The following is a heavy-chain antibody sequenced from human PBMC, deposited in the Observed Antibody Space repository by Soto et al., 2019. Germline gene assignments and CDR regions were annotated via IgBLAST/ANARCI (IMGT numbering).Heavy chain of an antibody. D-gene: IGHD2-15*01. CDR1: GFTFSSYA. J-gene: IGHJ6*02. CDR3: ARSIGYCSGGSCYSNYYGMDV. V-gene: IGHV3-30-3*01. CDR2: ISYDGSNK. Sequence: QVQLVESGGGVVQPGRSLRLSCAASGFTFSSYAMHWVRQAPGKGLEWVAVISYDGSNKYYADSVKGRFTISRDNSKNTLYLQMNRLRAEDTAVYYCARSIGYCSGGSCYSNYYGMDVWGQGTTVTVSS.